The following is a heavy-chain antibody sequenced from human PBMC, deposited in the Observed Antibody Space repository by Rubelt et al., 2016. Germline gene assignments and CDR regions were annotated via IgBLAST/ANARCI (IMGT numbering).Heavy chain of an antibody. Sequence: QVQLVQSGAEVKKPGASVKVSCKASGYTFTGYYMHRVRQAPGQGLEWMGWINPNSGGTNYAQKFQGRVTMTRDTSVSTAYMELSRLTSDDTAVYYCARGNSGYDYGLDYWGQGTLVTVSS. CDR2: INPNSGGT. V-gene: IGHV1-2*02. D-gene: IGHD5-12*01. J-gene: IGHJ4*02. CDR3: ARGNSGYDYGLDY. CDR1: GYTFTGYY.